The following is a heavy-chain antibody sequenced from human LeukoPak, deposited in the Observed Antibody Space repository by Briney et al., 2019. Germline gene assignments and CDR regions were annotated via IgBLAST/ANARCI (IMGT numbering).Heavy chain of an antibody. V-gene: IGHV3-9*01. Sequence: GRSLRLSCAASGFTFDDYAMHWVRQAPGKGLEWVSGISWNSGSIGYADSVKGRFTISRDNAENSLYLQMNSLRAEDTALYYCAKEGGRGYSYGSDAFDIWDQGTMVTVSS. J-gene: IGHJ3*02. D-gene: IGHD5-18*01. CDR2: ISWNSGSI. CDR3: AKEGGRGYSYGSDAFDI. CDR1: GFTFDDYA.